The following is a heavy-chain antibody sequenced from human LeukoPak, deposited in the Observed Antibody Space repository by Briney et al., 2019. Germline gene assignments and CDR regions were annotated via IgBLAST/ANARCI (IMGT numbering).Heavy chain of an antibody. D-gene: IGHD6-13*01. CDR2: IYTSGST. CDR1: GGSISSYY. Sequence: KTSETLSLTCTVSGGSISSYYWSWIRQPAGKGLEWIGRIYTSGSTNYNPSLNSRATMSVDTSKNQFSLKLSSVTAADTAVYYCARGLIAAAGYYFDYWGQGTLVTVSS. J-gene: IGHJ4*02. V-gene: IGHV4-4*07. CDR3: ARGLIAAAGYYFDY.